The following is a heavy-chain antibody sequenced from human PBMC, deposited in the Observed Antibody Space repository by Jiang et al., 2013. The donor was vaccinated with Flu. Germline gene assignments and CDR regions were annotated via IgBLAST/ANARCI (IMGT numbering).Heavy chain of an antibody. J-gene: IGHJ6*04. V-gene: IGHV5-10-1*03. CDR2: IDPSDSYT. Sequence: QLVESGAEVKKPGESLRISCKGSGYSFTSYWISWVRQMPGKGLEWMGRIDPSDSYTNYSPSFQGHVTISADESISTAYLQWSSLKASDTAMYYCARGGELLGGDYYYGMDVWGKGTTVTVSS. CDR3: ARGGELLGGDYYYGMDV. D-gene: IGHD2-21*01. CDR1: GYSFTSYW.